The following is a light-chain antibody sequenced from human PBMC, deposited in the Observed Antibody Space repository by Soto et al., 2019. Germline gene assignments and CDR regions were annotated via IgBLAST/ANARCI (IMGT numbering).Light chain of an antibody. CDR1: SSDVGAYNY. J-gene: IGLJ1*01. CDR2: EVN. V-gene: IGLV2-8*01. Sequence: QSALTQPPSASGSPGQSVTISCTGTSSDVGAYNYVSWYQQHPGKAPKLMIYEVNKRPSGVPDRFSGSKSGDTASLTVSGLQDDDEDDYYCSSYAGTSTFYVFGTGTKV. CDR3: SSYAGTSTFYV.